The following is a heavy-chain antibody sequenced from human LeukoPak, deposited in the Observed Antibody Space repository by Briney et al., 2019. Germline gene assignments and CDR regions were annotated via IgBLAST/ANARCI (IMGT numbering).Heavy chain of an antibody. V-gene: IGHV4-59*01. CDR2: IYYSGST. CDR1: GGSISSYY. J-gene: IGHJ5*02. D-gene: IGHD3-3*01. CDR3: ARVVGVVIAGRGEGEFDP. Sequence: SETLSLTCTVSGGSISSYYWSWIRQPPGKGLEWIGYIYYSGSTNYNPSLKSRVTISVDTSKNQFSLKLSSVTAADTAVYYCARVVGVVIAGRGEGEFDPWGQGTLVTVPS.